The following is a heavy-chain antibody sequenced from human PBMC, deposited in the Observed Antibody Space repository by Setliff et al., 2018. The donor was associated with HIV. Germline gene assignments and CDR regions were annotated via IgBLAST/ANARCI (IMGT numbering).Heavy chain of an antibody. D-gene: IGHD5-18*01. V-gene: IGHV4-30-4*08. CDR1: GGSITNPDFY. Sequence: SETLSLTCAVSGGSITNPDFYWAWIRQPPGKGLEWIGYIYYSGNTYYTPSLKSRSVISIDTSKNQFSLQLNSVTAADTAVYYCARGGYRDGYDYWGQGTLVTVSS. CDR3: ARGGYRDGYDY. CDR2: IYYSGNT. J-gene: IGHJ4*02.